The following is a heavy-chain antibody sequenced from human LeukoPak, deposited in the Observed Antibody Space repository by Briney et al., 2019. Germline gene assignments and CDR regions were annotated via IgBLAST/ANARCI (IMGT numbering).Heavy chain of an antibody. CDR1: GFSFSSYS. CDR2: ISSSGSTI. J-gene: IGHJ5*02. Sequence: GGSLRLSCVASGFSFSSYSMNWVRQAPGKGLEWVSYISSSGSTIYYADSVKGRFTISRDNAKNSLYLQMNSLRAEDTAVYYCAREGGDGPFNWFDPWGQGTLVTVSS. D-gene: IGHD3-16*01. V-gene: IGHV3-48*04. CDR3: AREGGDGPFNWFDP.